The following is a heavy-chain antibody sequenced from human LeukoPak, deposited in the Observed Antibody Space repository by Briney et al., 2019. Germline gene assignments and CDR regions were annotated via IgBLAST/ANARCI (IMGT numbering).Heavy chain of an antibody. V-gene: IGHV3-64*01. CDR2: ISSNGGST. J-gene: IGHJ4*02. CDR1: GFPFSSYA. D-gene: IGHD5-24*01. CDR3: ARDQGMEMATMWQMSH. Sequence: GGSLRHSCAASGFPFSSYAMHWVRQAPGEGLEYVSAISSNGGSTYYANSVKGRFTISRDNSKNTLYLQMGSLRAEDMAVYYCARDQGMEMATMWQMSHWGQGTLVTVSS.